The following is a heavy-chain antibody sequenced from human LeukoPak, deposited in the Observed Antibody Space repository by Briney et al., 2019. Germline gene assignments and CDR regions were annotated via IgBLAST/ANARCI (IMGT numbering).Heavy chain of an antibody. J-gene: IGHJ3*02. CDR2: INEDGSEM. CDR3: ARGVYALDI. V-gene: IGHV3-7*03. Sequence: GGSLRLSCAASGFTFSSYWMTWVRQAPGKGLEWVANINEDGSEMYHVDSVKCRFTISRDNTKNSLFLQMNSLRAEDTAVYYCARGVYALDIWGQGTMVTVSS. CDR1: GFTFSSYW.